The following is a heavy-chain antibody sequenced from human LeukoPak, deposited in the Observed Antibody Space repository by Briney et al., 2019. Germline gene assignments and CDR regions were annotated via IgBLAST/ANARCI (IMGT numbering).Heavy chain of an antibody. J-gene: IGHJ4*02. CDR2: ISGSGGST. CDR3: AKYGSGRSFDY. Sequence: GGSLRLSCAASGFTFSSYAMSWVRQAPGKGLEWVSAISGSGGSTYYADSVKGRFTISSDNSKNTLYLQMNSLRADDTAVYYCAKYGSGRSFDYLGQGTLVTVSS. V-gene: IGHV3-23*01. D-gene: IGHD3-10*01. CDR1: GFTFSSYA.